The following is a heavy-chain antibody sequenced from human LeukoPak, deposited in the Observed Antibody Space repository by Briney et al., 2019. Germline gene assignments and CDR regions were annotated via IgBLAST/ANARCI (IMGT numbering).Heavy chain of an antibody. CDR2: IIPIFGTA. Sequence: ASVEVSCKASGGTFSSYAISWVRQAPGQGLEWMGGIIPIFGTANYAQKFQVRVTITADESTSTAYMELSSLSSEDTAVYYCAREMVVGSGYTLFDYWGQGTLVTVSS. CDR1: GGTFSSYA. V-gene: IGHV1-69*13. CDR3: AREMVVGSGYTLFDY. D-gene: IGHD5-12*01. J-gene: IGHJ4*02.